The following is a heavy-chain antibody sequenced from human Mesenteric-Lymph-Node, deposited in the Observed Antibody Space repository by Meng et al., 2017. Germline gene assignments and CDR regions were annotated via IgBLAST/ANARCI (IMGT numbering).Heavy chain of an antibody. V-gene: IGHV3-30*07. D-gene: IGHD6-19*01. CDR3: TTGSSGY. CDR2: ISYDGSNK. CDR1: GFIFSDYY. Sequence: GGSLRLSCAASGFIFSDYYMSWIRQAPGKGLEWVAVISYDGSNKYYADSVKGRFTISRDNSKNTLYLQMNSLKTEDTAVYYCTTGSSGYWGQGTLVTVSS. J-gene: IGHJ4*02.